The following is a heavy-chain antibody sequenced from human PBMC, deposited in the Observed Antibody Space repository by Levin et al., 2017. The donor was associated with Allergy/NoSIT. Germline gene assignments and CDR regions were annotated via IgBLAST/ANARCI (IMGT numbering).Heavy chain of an antibody. CDR3: ATRSGYSSGWLNY. V-gene: IGHV3-23*01. D-gene: IGHD6-19*01. CDR2: ISGGGTI. Sequence: GGSLRLSCAASGFTFSSFALTWVRQAPGKGLEWVSAISGGGTIYYADSVAGRFAISRDNSENTLYLQMNSLRAEDTALYYCATRSGYSSGWLNYWGQGTLVTVSS. J-gene: IGHJ4*02. CDR1: GFTFSSFA.